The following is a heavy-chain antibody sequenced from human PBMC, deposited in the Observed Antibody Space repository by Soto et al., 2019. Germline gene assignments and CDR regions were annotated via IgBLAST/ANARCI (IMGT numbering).Heavy chain of an antibody. J-gene: IGHJ4*02. CDR3: ASDYYDSSGYYYGVFDY. Sequence: ASVKVSCKASGYTFTSYYMHWVRQAPGQGLEWMGIINPSGGSTSYAQKFQGRVTMTRDTSTSTVYMELSSLRSEDTAVYYCASDYYDSSGYYYGVFDYWGQGTLVTVSS. CDR2: INPSGGST. CDR1: GYTFTSYY. D-gene: IGHD3-22*01. V-gene: IGHV1-46*01.